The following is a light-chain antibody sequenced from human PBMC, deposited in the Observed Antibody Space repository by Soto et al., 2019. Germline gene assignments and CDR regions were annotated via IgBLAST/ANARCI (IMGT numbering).Light chain of an antibody. Sequence: QSALTQPPSVSGSPGQSVTISCTGTTSDIDNYDSVSWYQQAPGTAPKLIIYEGSKRPSGVSTRFSGSKSGNTASLTISGLQAEDEADYYCCSYAGSSTLVFGGGTQLTVL. CDR2: EGS. J-gene: IGLJ2*01. CDR3: CSYAGSSTLV. V-gene: IGLV2-23*01. CDR1: TSDIDNYDS.